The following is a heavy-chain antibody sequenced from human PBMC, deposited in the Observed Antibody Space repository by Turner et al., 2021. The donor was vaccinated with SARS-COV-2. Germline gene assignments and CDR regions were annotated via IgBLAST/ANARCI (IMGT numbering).Heavy chain of an antibody. CDR3: ARDRRSLYCSGGSCYYYYGMDV. D-gene: IGHD2-15*01. J-gene: IGHJ6*02. CDR2: IIPIFGTA. CDR1: GGTFNNYA. V-gene: IGHV1-69*01. Sequence: QVQLVQSVAEVKKPGSSVKVSCKASGGTFNNYAISWVRQAPGQVLEWMGGIIPIFGTANYAQKFQGRGTITADESTSTAYMELSSLRSEDTAVYYCARDRRSLYCSGGSCYYYYGMDVWGQGTTVTVSS.